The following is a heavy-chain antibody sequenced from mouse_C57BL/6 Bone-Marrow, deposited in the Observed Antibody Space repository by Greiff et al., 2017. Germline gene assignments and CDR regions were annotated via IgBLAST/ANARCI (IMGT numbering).Heavy chain of an antibody. V-gene: IGHV1-76*01. CDR2: IYPGSGNT. D-gene: IGHD1-1*01. CDR3: ARFGYYGSSYVFDY. CDR1: GYTFTDYY. J-gene: IGHJ2*01. Sequence: QVQLQQPGAELVRPGASVKLSCKASGYTFTDYYINWVKQRPGQGLEWIARIYPGSGNTYYNEKFKGKATLTAEKSSSTAYMQLSSLTSEDSAVYFCARFGYYGSSYVFDYWGQGTTLTVSS.